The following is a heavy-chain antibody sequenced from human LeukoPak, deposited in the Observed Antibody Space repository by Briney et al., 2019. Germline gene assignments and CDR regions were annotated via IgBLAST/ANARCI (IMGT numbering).Heavy chain of an antibody. D-gene: IGHD3-22*01. V-gene: IGHV3-73*01. CDR2: IRSKANSYAT. CDR1: GFTFSGSA. CDR3: ANIYDSSGYIDY. Sequence: GGSLRLSCAASGFTFSGSAMHWVRQASGKGLEWVGRIRSKANSYATAYAASVKGRFAISRDDSKNTAYLQMNSLRAEDTAVYYCANIYDSSGYIDYWGQGTLVTVSS. J-gene: IGHJ4*02.